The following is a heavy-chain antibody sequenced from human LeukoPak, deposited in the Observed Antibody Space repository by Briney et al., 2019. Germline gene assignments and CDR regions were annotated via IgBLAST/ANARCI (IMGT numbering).Heavy chain of an antibody. CDR3: ARDREPKTYYYDSSGYPYFDY. Sequence: ASVKVSCKASGYTFTGYYMHWVRQAPGQGIEWMGWINPNSGGTNYAQKFQGRVTMTRDTSISTAYVELSRLRSDDTAVYYCARDREPKTYYYDSSGYPYFDYWGQGTLVTVSS. CDR1: GYTFTGYY. J-gene: IGHJ4*02. CDR2: INPNSGGT. V-gene: IGHV1-2*02. D-gene: IGHD3-22*01.